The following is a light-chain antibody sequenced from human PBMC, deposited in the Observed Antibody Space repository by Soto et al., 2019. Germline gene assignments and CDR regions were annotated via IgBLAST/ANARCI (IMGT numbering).Light chain of an antibody. J-gene: IGKJ4*01. Sequence: DIQMTQSPSSLSASVGDRVTITCQASQDSSNYLNWYQQKPGKAPKLLIYDPSNLETGVPSRFSGSGSGTDFTFTISSLRPADIATYYCQQYDNLPFTFGGGTKVEIK. CDR2: DPS. CDR3: QQYDNLPFT. V-gene: IGKV1-33*01. CDR1: QDSSNY.